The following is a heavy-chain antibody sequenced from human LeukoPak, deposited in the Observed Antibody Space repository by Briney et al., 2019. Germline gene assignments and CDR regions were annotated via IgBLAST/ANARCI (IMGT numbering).Heavy chain of an antibody. J-gene: IGHJ4*02. Sequence: GGSLRLSCAASGFTFSNYNMNWARQAPGKGLEWVSSISSSSNYIYYADSVKGRFTISRDNARNSLYLQMNSLRAEDTAMYYCARRLEYSGSKGVFDYWGERTILADSS. CDR1: GFTFSNYN. CDR2: ISSSSNYI. D-gene: IGHD1-26*01. V-gene: IGHV3-21*01. CDR3: ARRLEYSGSKGVFDY.